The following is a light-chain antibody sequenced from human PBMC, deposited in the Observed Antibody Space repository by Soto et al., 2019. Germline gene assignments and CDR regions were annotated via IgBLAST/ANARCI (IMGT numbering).Light chain of an antibody. J-gene: IGLJ2*01. V-gene: IGLV4-69*01. CDR2: LNSDGSH. CDR1: SGHSSYD. Sequence: QSVLTQSPSASASLGASVKLTCTLSSGHSSYDIAWHQQQPEKGPRYLMKLNSDGSHSKGDGIPDRFSGSSSGAERYLTISGLQSEDEADYYCQTWGTGISVVFGGGTKLTVL. CDR3: QTWGTGISVV.